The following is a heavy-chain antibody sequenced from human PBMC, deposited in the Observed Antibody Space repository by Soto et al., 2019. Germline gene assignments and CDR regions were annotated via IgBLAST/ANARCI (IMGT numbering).Heavy chain of an antibody. J-gene: IGHJ4*02. Sequence: GGSLRLSCAASGFTFSSYGMHWVRQAPGKGLEWVAVIWYDGSNKYYADSVKGRFTISRDNSKNTLYLQMNSLRAEDTAVYYCASGYSSSSPFDYWGQGTLVTVSS. CDR2: IWYDGSNK. CDR1: GFTFSSYG. D-gene: IGHD6-6*01. CDR3: ASGYSSSSPFDY. V-gene: IGHV3-33*01.